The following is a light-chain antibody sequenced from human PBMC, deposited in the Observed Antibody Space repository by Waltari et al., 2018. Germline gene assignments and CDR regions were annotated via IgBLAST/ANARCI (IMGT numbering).Light chain of an antibody. CDR2: AAS. J-gene: IGKJ1*01. CDR1: QSVGRA. V-gene: IGKV3-20*01. CDR3: QMYVSLPVT. Sequence: IVLSQSPGTLALSPGQTATLSCRASQSVGRALAWYQQKPGQAPRLLIYAASSRATGISDKFSGSGSGTDFSLTISRVEPEDFAVYFCQMYVSLPVTFGQGTKVEVK.